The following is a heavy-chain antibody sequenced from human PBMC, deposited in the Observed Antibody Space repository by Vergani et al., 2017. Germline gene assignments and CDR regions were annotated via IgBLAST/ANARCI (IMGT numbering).Heavy chain of an antibody. CDR2: IYSGGST. Sequence: EVQLVESGGGLIQPGGSRRLSCAASGFTVSSNYMSWVRQAPGKGLEWVSVIYSGGSTYYADSVKGRFTISRDNSKNTLYLQMNSLRAEDTAVYYCARLNYYGSGKAGAFLFDYWGQGTLVTVSS. CDR3: ARLNYYGSGKAGAFLFDY. V-gene: IGHV3-53*01. D-gene: IGHD3-10*01. CDR1: GFTVSSNY. J-gene: IGHJ4*02.